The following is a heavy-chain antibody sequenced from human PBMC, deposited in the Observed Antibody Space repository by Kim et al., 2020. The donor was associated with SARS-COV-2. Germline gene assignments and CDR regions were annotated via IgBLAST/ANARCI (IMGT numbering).Heavy chain of an antibody. J-gene: IGHJ5*02. Sequence: SETLSLTCTVSGGSINDAGFYWSWVRQHPGMGLEWIAYIHYSAGAYYNPSLRSRVSISLDTSKNQFSLNLFSVTAADTAVYYCARWAITQRGWFDPWGQG. CDR3: ARWAITQRGWFDP. CDR1: GGSINDAGFY. V-gene: IGHV4-31*03. D-gene: IGHD5-12*01. CDR2: IHYSAGA.